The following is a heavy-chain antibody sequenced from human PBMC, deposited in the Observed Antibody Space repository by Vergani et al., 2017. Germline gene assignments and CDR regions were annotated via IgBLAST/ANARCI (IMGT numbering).Heavy chain of an antibody. J-gene: IGHJ2*01. CDR2: IIPIFNTI. D-gene: IGHD2-2*01. Sequence: QVQLVQSGAEVKKPGSSVKVSCKVSGGPFSSYALSWVRQAPGQGLEWMGGIIPIFNTIKYAQKFQGRVTITADGSTSTAYMELSSLISEDTAVYYCARSWHCSGTVCFAHFDIWGRGSLVTVSS. CDR3: ARSWHCSGTVCFAHFDI. V-gene: IGHV1-69*01. CDR1: GGPFSSYA.